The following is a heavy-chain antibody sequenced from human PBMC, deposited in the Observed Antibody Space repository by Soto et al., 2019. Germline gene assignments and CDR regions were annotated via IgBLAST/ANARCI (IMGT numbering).Heavy chain of an antibody. CDR1: GGSISSGGYY. V-gene: IGHV4-31*03. Sequence: QVQLQESGPGLVKPSQTLSLTCTVSGGSISSGGYYWSWIRQHPGKGLEWIGYIYYSGSTYYNPSLKSRVTISVDTSKNQFSLKLSSVTAAGTAVYYCASYGDYGFTYYVDYWGQGTLVSVSS. CDR2: IYYSGST. CDR3: ASYGDYGFTYYVDY. D-gene: IGHD4-17*01. J-gene: IGHJ4*02.